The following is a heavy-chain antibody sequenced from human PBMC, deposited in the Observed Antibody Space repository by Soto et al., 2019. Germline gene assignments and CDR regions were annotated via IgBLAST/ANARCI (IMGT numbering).Heavy chain of an antibody. CDR2: IYWDNDK. Sequence: QITLKESGPTLVKPTQTLTLTCTFSAFSLSTGGVGVGWIRQPPGKALEWLALIYWDNDKRYSPSLRSRLTINKDPSKNQVVLTMTNMDPVDTATYYCIQSRCGGDCLQSYASYYYYGMDVWGQGTTVTVSS. CDR1: AFSLSTGGVG. V-gene: IGHV2-5*02. CDR3: IQSRCGGDCLQSYASYYYYGMDV. J-gene: IGHJ6*02. D-gene: IGHD2-21*02.